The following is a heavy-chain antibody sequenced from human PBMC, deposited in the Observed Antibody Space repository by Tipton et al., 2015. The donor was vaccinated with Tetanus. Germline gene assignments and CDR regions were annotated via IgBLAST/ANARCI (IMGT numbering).Heavy chain of an antibody. D-gene: IGHD2-2*01. CDR3: AREDIVVVPAASYNWFDP. Sequence: TLSLTCAVYGGSFSGYYWSWIRQPPGKGLEWIGEINHSGSTNYNPSLKSRVPISVDTSKNQFSLKLSSVTPADPAVYYCAREDIVVVPAASYNWFDPWGQGTLVPVPS. CDR2: INHSGST. J-gene: IGHJ5*02. CDR1: GGSFSGYY. V-gene: IGHV4-34*01.